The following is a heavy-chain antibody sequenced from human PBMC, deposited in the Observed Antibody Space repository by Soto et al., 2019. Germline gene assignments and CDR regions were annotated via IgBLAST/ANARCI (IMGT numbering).Heavy chain of an antibody. V-gene: IGHV3-23*01. Sequence: GGSLRLSCAPSGFTFSSYAMSWVRQAPGRGLEWVSAISGSGGSTNNADSVKGRITISRDNTKNTLYLKMNNLRAEDTAVYYCAKYHDNSDYYPVRVLDYRGQGILVTVSS. CDR3: AKYHDNSDYYPVRVLDY. CDR1: GFTFSSYA. CDR2: ISGSGGST. J-gene: IGHJ4*02. D-gene: IGHD3-22*01.